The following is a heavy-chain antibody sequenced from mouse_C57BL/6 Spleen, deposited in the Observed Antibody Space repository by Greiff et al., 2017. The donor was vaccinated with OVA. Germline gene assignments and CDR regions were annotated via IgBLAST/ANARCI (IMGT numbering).Heavy chain of an antibody. J-gene: IGHJ4*01. CDR3: ARSWYDYPYYAMDY. CDR1: GYTFTSYW. Sequence: QVQLQQPGAELVMPGASVKLSCKASGYTFTSYWMHWVKQRPGQGLEWIGEIDPSDSYTNYNQKFKGKSTLTVDKSSSTAYMQLSSLTSEDSAVYYCARSWYDYPYYAMDYWGQGTSVTVSS. V-gene: IGHV1-69*01. D-gene: IGHD2-4*01. CDR2: IDPSDSYT.